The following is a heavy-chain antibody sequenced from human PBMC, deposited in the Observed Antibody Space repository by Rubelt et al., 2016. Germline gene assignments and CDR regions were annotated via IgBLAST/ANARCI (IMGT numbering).Heavy chain of an antibody. CDR1: GGSITSSSYY. CDR3: ARQRLYCSRTSCYDLDY. Sequence: QLQLQESGPGLVKPSETLSLTCSVSGGSITSSSYYWGWIRQPPGKGLEWIGSIYYSGDSYYNPSLKSRVTMSVDTSKNQLSLKLTSVTAADTAVYYCARQRLYCSRTSCYDLDYWGQGTLVTVSS. V-gene: IGHV4-39*01. CDR2: IYYSGDS. J-gene: IGHJ4*02. D-gene: IGHD2-2*01.